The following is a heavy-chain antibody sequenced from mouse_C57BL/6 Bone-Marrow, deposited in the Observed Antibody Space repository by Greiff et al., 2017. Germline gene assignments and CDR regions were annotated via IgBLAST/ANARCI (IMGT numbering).Heavy chain of an antibody. J-gene: IGHJ3*01. CDR1: GYTFPDYY. Sequence: EVQLQQSGPVLVKPGASVKMSCKASGYTFPDYYMNWVKQSHGKSLEWIGVINPYNGGTSYNQKFKGKATLTVDKSSSTAYMELNSLTSADSAVYYCARWVPAWFAYWGQGTLVTVSA. V-gene: IGHV1-19*01. CDR2: INPYNGGT. CDR3: ARWVPAWFAY.